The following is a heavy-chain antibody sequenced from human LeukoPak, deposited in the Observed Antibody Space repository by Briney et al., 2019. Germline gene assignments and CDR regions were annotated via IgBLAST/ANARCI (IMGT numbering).Heavy chain of an antibody. CDR2: IYGGGST. J-gene: IGHJ4*02. CDR1: GFTVSNNQ. D-gene: IGHD6-19*01. V-gene: IGHV3-53*01. CDR3: ARGGGAVPLDH. Sequence: GGSLRLSCAASGFTVSNNQMTWVRQAPGKGLEWVSVIYGGGSTYYADSVKGRFTISRDNSKNTLYLQMSSLRAEDTAVYYCARGGGAVPLDHWGPGALVTVSS.